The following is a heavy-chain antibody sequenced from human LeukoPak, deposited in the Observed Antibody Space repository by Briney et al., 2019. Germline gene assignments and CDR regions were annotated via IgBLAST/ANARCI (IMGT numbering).Heavy chain of an antibody. CDR3: ARDRYFPRDQFDY. V-gene: IGHV3-23*01. CDR2: ISDSGGSS. Sequence: GGSLRLSCAATGLSVSSNFMSWVRQAPGKGLEWVSAISDSGGSSWYADSVRGRSTISRDNSKNTVYLQMQSLRAEDTAVYFCARDRYFPRDQFDYWGQGTLVTVSS. D-gene: IGHD2-2*01. CDR1: GLSVSSNF. J-gene: IGHJ4*02.